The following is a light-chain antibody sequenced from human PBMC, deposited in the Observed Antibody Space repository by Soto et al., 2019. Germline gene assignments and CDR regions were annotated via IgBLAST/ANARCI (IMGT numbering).Light chain of an antibody. Sequence: DIQMTHAPASLTASVGDRVTNTCRASQSISSYLNWYQQKPGKAPKLLIYAASSLQSGVPARFSGSGSGTEFTLTISSRLQDDFGTDYCRQHDGYPWTFGQGTKVDIK. CDR2: AAS. J-gene: IGKJ1*01. CDR3: RQHDGYPWT. CDR1: QSISSY. V-gene: IGKV1-17*01.